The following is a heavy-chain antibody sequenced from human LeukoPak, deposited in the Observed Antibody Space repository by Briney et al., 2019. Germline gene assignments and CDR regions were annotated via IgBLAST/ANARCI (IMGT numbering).Heavy chain of an antibody. V-gene: IGHV3-30*02. D-gene: IGHD6-6*01. J-gene: IGHJ4*02. CDR3: AKDLGSSYYFDY. CDR1: GFTFSSYD. CDR2: IRYDGSNK. Sequence: PGGSLRLSCAASGFTFSSYDMHWVRQAPGKGLEWVAFIRYDGSNKYYADSVKGRFTISRDNSKNTLYLQMNSLRAEDTAVYYCAKDLGSSYYFDYWGQGTLVTVSS.